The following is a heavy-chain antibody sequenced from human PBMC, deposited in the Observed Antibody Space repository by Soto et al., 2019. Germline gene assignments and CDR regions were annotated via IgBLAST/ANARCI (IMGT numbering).Heavy chain of an antibody. CDR3: ARDENILLWFGDGCYYMDV. D-gene: IGHD3-10*01. J-gene: IGHJ6*03. CDR1: GFTFSSYW. V-gene: IGHV3-7*01. CDR2: IKQDGSEK. Sequence: GGSLRLSCAASGFTFSSYWMSWVRQAPGKGLEWVANIKQDGSEKYYVDSVKGRFTISGDNAKNSLYLQMNSLRAEDTAVYYCARDENILLWFGDGCYYMDVWGKGTTVTVSS.